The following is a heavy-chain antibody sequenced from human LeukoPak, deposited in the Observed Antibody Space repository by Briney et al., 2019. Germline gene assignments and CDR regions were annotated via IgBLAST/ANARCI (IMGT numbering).Heavy chain of an antibody. CDR3: AKDEAFRQWLVGAFDI. CDR2: ISGSGGST. J-gene: IGHJ3*02. D-gene: IGHD6-19*01. V-gene: IGHV3-23*01. Sequence: PGGSLRLSCAASGFTFSSYAMSWVRQAPGKGLEWVSAISGSGGSTYYADSVKGRFTISRDNSKNTLYLQMNSLRAEDTAVYYCAKDEAFRQWLVGAFDIWGQGTMVTVSS. CDR1: GFTFSSYA.